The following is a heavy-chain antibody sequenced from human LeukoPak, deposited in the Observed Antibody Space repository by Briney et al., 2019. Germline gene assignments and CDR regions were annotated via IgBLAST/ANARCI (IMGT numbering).Heavy chain of an antibody. CDR2: ITHSGNT. CDR1: GGSFSGYY. J-gene: IGHJ5*02. V-gene: IGHV4-34*01. D-gene: IGHD3-3*01. CDR3: ASEKGNDFWSGYYTPNNWFDP. Sequence: SETMSLTCAVYGGSFSGYYWSWIRQPPGKGLEWIGEITHSGNTNYNPSLKSRVTTSLDTSKNQFSLKLSSVRAADTAVYYCASEKGNDFWSGYYTPNNWFDPWGQGTLVTVSS.